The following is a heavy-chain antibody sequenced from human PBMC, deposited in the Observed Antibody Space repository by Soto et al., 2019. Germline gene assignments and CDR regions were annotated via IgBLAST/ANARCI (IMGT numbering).Heavy chain of an antibody. Sequence: PGGSLRLSCAASGFTFSSYAMHWVRQAPGKGLEWVAVISYDGSNKYYADSVKGRFTISRDNSKNTLYLQMNSLRAEGTAVYYCARDRGIVAGIDCYFDYWGQGTLVTAPQ. V-gene: IGHV3-30-3*01. J-gene: IGHJ4*02. D-gene: IGHD6-19*01. CDR2: ISYDGSNK. CDR1: GFTFSSYA. CDR3: ARDRGIVAGIDCYFDY.